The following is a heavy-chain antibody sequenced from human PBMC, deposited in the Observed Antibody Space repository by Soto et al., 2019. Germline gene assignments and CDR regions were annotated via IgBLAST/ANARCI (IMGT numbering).Heavy chain of an antibody. CDR3: ARVKDTIFGVVITPYDYYGMDV. D-gene: IGHD3-3*01. J-gene: IGHJ6*02. Sequence: ASVKVSCKASGYTFTSYYMHWVRQAPGQGLEWMGIINPSGGSTSYAQKFQGRVTMTRDTSTSTVYMELSSLRSEDTAVYYCARVKDTIFGVVITPYDYYGMDVWGQGTTVTVSS. CDR1: GYTFTSYY. V-gene: IGHV1-46*01. CDR2: INPSGGST.